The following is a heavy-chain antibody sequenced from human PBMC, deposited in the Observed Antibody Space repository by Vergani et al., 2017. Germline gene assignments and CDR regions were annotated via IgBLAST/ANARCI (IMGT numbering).Heavy chain of an antibody. CDR1: GFTFSSYG. CDR3: ARSKAQRVVVVRILGAFDI. CDR2: IRYDGSNK. Sequence: QVQLVESGGGVVQPGGSLRLSCAASGFTFSSYGMHWVRQAPGKGLEWVAFIRYDGSNKYYADSVKGRFTISRDNSKNTLYLQINSLRAEDTAVYYCARSKAQRVVVVRILGAFDIWGQGTMVTVSS. J-gene: IGHJ3*02. V-gene: IGHV3-30*02. D-gene: IGHD2-21*01.